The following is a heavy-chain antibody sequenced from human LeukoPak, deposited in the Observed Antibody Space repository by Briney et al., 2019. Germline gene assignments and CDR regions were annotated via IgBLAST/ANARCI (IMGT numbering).Heavy chain of an antibody. CDR1: GFTFSSYA. V-gene: IGHV3-30-3*01. Sequence: AAGSLRLSCAASGFTFSSYAMHWVRQAPGKGLEWVAVISYDGSNKYYADSVKGRFTISRDNSKNTLYLQMNSLRAEDTAVYYCARQTTAGTSFDVWGQGTSVTVSS. J-gene: IGHJ6*02. CDR2: ISYDGSNK. D-gene: IGHD6-13*01. CDR3: ARQTTAGTSFDV.